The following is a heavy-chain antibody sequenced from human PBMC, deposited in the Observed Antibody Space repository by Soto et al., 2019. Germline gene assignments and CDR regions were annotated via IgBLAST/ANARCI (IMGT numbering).Heavy chain of an antibody. D-gene: IGHD4-17*01. J-gene: IGHJ3*02. CDR2: IYYSGST. V-gene: IGHV4-30-4*01. CDR3: AREGDYGGNFRFYAFDI. Sequence: QVQLQESGPGLVKPSQTLSLTCTVSGGSISSGNYYWSWIRQPPGKGLEWIGYIYYSGSTYYNSSLESRVTISEDTSKNESSLKLSAVTAADTAVYYWAREGDYGGNFRFYAFDIWGQGTMVTGSS. CDR1: GGSISSGNYY.